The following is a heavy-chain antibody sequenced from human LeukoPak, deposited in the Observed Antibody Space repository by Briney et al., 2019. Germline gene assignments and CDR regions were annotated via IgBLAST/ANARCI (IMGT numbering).Heavy chain of an antibody. D-gene: IGHD5-18*01. CDR2: ISSSSSYI. Sequence: SGGSLRLSCAASGFTFSSYGMHWVRQAPGKGLEWVSSISSSSSYIYYADSVKGRFTISRDNAKNSLYLQMNSLRAEDTAVYYCARDQGWIQYYYFDYWGQGTLVTVSS. CDR3: ARDQGWIQYYYFDY. J-gene: IGHJ4*02. V-gene: IGHV3-21*01. CDR1: GFTFSSYG.